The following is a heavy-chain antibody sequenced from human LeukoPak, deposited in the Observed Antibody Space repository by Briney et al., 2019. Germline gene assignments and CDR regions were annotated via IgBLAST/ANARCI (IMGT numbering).Heavy chain of an antibody. CDR1: GFTFDDYA. J-gene: IGHJ4*02. D-gene: IGHD2-2*01. Sequence: GGSLRLSCAASGFTFDDYAMHWVRQTPGKRLEWVSAISGSGGSTYYADSVKGRFTISRDNSKNTLYLQMNSLRAEDTAVYYCAKWAPHCSSTSCPFDYWGQGTLVTVSS. V-gene: IGHV3-23*01. CDR3: AKWAPHCSSTSCPFDY. CDR2: ISGSGGST.